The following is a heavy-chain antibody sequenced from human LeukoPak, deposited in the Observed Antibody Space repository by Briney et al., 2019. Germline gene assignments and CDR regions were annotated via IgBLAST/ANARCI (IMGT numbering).Heavy chain of an antibody. D-gene: IGHD6-19*01. Sequence: PGGSLRLSCAASGFTFSSYGMHWVRQAPGKGLEWVAVIWYDGSNKYYADSVKGRFTISRDNSKNTLYLQMNSLRAEDTAVYYRARVGVSRSGWQDTYYYYYGMDVWGRGTTVTVSS. CDR2: IWYDGSNK. V-gene: IGHV3-33*01. CDR1: GFTFSSYG. J-gene: IGHJ6*02. CDR3: ARVGVSRSGWQDTYYYYYGMDV.